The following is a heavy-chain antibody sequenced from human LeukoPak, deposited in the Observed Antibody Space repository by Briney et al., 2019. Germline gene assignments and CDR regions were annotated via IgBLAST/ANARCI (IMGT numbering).Heavy chain of an antibody. J-gene: IGHJ4*02. CDR1: GCSISTSSYY. Sequence: NPSETLSLTCTVSGCSISTSSYYWGWIRQPPGKGLELIASIYYSGSTYSNPSLNSRVTISVDTSNNQFSLRLSSVTAEDTAVYYCATYPPRTGTTFGGLEYWGQGTMVTVPP. CDR2: IYYSGST. D-gene: IGHD3-10*02. CDR3: ATYPPRTGTTFGGLEY. V-gene: IGHV4-39*01.